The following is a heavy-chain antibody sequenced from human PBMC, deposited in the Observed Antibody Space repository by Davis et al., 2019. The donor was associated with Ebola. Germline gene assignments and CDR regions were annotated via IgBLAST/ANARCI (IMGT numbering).Heavy chain of an antibody. CDR2: IYYSGST. V-gene: IGHV4-31*03. CDR3: AAARQSSAYDY. D-gene: IGHD3-22*01. Sequence: MPSETLSLTCTVSGGSISSGGYYWSWIRPHPGKGLEWIGYIYYSGSTYYNPSLKSRVTISVDTSKNQFSLKLSSVTAADTAVYYCAAARQSSAYDYWGQGTLVTVSS. CDR1: GGSISSGGYY. J-gene: IGHJ4*02.